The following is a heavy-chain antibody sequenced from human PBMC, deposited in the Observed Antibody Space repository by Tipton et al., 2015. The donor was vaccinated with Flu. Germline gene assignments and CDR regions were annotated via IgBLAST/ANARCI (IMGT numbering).Heavy chain of an antibody. V-gene: IGHV4-38-2*02. J-gene: IGHJ5*02. CDR1: GYSISSDYY. D-gene: IGHD2/OR15-2a*01. CDR2: IFHTGST. CDR3: ARREYGTYVSDPNSWFNA. Sequence: TLSLTCTVSGYSISSDYYWGWIRQPPGKGLEWIGNIFHTGSTYYNPSLKRRVTLSVDTSKNQFSLKVISVTAADTAVYYCARREYGTYVSDPNSWFNAWGQGTLVAVSS.